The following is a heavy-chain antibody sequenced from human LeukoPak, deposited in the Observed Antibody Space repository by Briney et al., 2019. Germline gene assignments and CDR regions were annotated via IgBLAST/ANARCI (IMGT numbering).Heavy chain of an antibody. CDR2: ISYDGSNK. Sequence: GGSLRLSCAASGFTFSSYGMHWVRQAPGKGLEWVAVISYDGSNKYYADSVKGRLTIPRDNSKNTLYLQMNSLRAEDTAVYYCAKVGDRDGYNYYFDYWGQGTLVTVSS. J-gene: IGHJ4*02. D-gene: IGHD5-24*01. CDR1: GFTFSSYG. V-gene: IGHV3-30*18. CDR3: AKVGDRDGYNYYFDY.